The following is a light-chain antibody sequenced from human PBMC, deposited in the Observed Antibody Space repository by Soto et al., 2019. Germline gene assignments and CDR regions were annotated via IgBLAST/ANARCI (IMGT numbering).Light chain of an antibody. CDR2: DVN. V-gene: IGLV2-14*03. CDR3: RSYTSSHTYV. J-gene: IGLJ1*01. Sequence: QSVLTQPASVSGSPGRSIAISCTGTSVDVGGFEYVSWYQQHPGKVPKLMIYDVNNRPSGVSNRFSGSKSGNTASLTISGLQAEDEADYFCRSYTSSHTYVFGTGTKVTVL. CDR1: SVDVGGFEY.